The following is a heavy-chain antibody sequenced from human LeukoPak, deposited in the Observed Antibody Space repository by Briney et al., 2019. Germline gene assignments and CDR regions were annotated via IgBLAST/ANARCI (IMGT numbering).Heavy chain of an antibody. J-gene: IGHJ4*02. CDR3: ASLHTPGYFDY. D-gene: IGHD1-14*01. CDR2: IYYSGSA. CDR1: GGSISSSSYY. V-gene: IGHV4-39*01. Sequence: SETLSLTCTVSGGSISSSSYYWGWIRQPPGKGLEWIGTIYYSGSAYYHPSLKSRLTISVDTSKNQFSLKLSSVTAADTAVYYCASLHTPGYFDYWGQGTLVTVSS.